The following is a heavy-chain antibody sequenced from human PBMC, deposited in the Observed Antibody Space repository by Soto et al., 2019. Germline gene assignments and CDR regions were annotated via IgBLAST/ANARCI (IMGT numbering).Heavy chain of an antibody. V-gene: IGHV6-1*01. J-gene: IGHJ4*01. CDR2: TYYRSKWYY. Sequence: SQTLSLTCAITGDSVSSNSAGWSWVRQSPSRGLEWRGRTYYRSKWYYEYAVSVRGRITINPDTSKNQYSLQLNSVTPEDTAVYFCARGEQYSGRIFDYWGRGTLVTVSS. D-gene: IGHD1-26*01. CDR3: ARGEQYSGRIFDY. CDR1: GDSVSSNSAG.